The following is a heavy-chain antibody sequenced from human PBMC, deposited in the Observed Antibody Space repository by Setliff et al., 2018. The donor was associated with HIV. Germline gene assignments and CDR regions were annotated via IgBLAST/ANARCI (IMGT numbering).Heavy chain of an antibody. CDR3: AKPTIGIYPRSFDL. J-gene: IGHJ3*01. CDR2: VSPGSHTT. CDR1: GFAFSTFD. Sequence: LRLSCAASGFAFSTFDMNWVRQSPGKGLEWVSGVSPGSHTTYYAESVKGRFTVSRDDSNNMLFLQMTSLGDDDTAIYYCAKPTIGIYPRSFDLWGPGTMVTVSS. V-gene: IGHV3-23*01. D-gene: IGHD1-26*01.